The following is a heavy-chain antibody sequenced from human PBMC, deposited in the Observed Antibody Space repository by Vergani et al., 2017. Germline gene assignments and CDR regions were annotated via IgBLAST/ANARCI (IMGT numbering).Heavy chain of an antibody. J-gene: IGHJ4*02. CDR2: ISSSSSYI. V-gene: IGHV3-21*01. D-gene: IGHD3-16*01. Sequence: EVQLVESGGGLVKPGGSLRLSCAASGFTFSSYSMNWVRQAPGKGLEWVSSISSSSSYIYYADSVKGRFTISRDNAKNSLYLQMNSLRAEDTAVYYCARAQRGSIMITFAAWTPLDYWGQGTLVTVSS. CDR1: GFTFSSYS. CDR3: ARAQRGSIMITFAAWTPLDY.